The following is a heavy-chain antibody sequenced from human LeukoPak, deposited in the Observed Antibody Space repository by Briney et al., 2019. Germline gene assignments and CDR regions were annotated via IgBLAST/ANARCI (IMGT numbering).Heavy chain of an antibody. D-gene: IGHD6-13*01. CDR2: IWYDGSNK. V-gene: IGHV3-33*01. CDR1: GFTFSSYG. CDR3: ARGLPFHILYSSSWYYFDY. Sequence: GGSLRLSCAASGFTFSSYGMHWVRQAPGKGLEWVAVIWYDGSNKYYADSVKGRFTISRDNSKNTLYLQMNSLRAEDTAVYYCARGLPFHILYSSSWYYFDYWGQGTLVTVSS. J-gene: IGHJ4*02.